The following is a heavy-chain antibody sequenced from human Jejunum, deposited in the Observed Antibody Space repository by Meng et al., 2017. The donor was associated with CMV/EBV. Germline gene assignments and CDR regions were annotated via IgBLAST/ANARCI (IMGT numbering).Heavy chain of an antibody. Sequence: KASVYPFSTYRFTWVRRAPGQGLEWMGYISPYNDNANYAQKFQGRATMTRDTSTSTAYMELRSLRADDTAVYYCARVFGVAYFDSWGQGTLVTVSS. CDR3: ARVFGVAYFDS. CDR1: VYPFSTYR. CDR2: ISPYNDNA. V-gene: IGHV1-18*01. J-gene: IGHJ4*02. D-gene: IGHD3-3*01.